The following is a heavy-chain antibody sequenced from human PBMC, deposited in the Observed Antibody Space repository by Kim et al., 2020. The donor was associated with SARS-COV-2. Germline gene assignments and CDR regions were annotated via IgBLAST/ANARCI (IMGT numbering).Heavy chain of an antibody. Sequence: YDGSNKYYAVSVKGRFTISRDNSKNTLYLQMNSLRAEDTAVYYCARDDIIRWGQGTLVTVSS. V-gene: IGHV3-30*01. D-gene: IGHD2-15*01. J-gene: IGHJ4*02. CDR3: ARDDIIR. CDR2: YDGSNK.